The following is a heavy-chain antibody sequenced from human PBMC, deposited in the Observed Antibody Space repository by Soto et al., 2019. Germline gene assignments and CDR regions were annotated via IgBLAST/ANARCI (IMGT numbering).Heavy chain of an antibody. V-gene: IGHV3-48*01. CDR1: GFTFSSYS. Sequence: EVPLVESGGGLVQPGGSLRLSCAASGFTFSSYSMNWVRQAPGKGLEWVSYISSSSSTIYYADSVKGRFTISRDNAKNSLYLQMNSLRAEDTAVYYCASLGMTTVTNSADYWGQGTLVTVSS. D-gene: IGHD4-17*01. CDR2: ISSSSSTI. J-gene: IGHJ4*02. CDR3: ASLGMTTVTNSADY.